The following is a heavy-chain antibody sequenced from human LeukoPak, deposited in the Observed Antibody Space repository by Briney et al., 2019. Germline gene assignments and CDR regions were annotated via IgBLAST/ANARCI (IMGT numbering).Heavy chain of an antibody. D-gene: IGHD4-11*01. CDR1: GGSISSYY. Sequence: SETLSLTCTVSGGSISSYYWSWIRQPPGKGLEWIGYIYYSGSTNYNPSLKSRVTISVDTSKNQFSLKLSSVTAADTAVYYCAGSYSDSIQDYWGQGTLVTVSS. CDR3: AGSYSDSIQDY. V-gene: IGHV4-59*01. CDR2: IYYSGST. J-gene: IGHJ4*02.